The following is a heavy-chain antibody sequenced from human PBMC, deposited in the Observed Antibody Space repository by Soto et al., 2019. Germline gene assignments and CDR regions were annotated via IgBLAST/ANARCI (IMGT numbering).Heavy chain of an antibody. CDR2: LVPQFGTP. Sequence: QVQLVQSGAEVKKPGSSVKVSCLASRGTFNRYAINWVRQAPGHGLEWLGALVPQFGTPNYAQKFQDSVTIVADESTHTTSLELRGLTSDDTAVYYCARQNRDTPMVPFDVWGQGTLVTVSS. CDR1: RGTFNRYA. CDR3: ARQNRDTPMVPFDV. J-gene: IGHJ4*02. V-gene: IGHV1-69*01. D-gene: IGHD5-18*01.